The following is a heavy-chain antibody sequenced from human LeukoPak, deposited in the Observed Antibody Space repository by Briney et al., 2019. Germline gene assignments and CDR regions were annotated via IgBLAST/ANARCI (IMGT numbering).Heavy chain of an antibody. CDR1: GFTFSSYA. J-gene: IGHJ4*02. D-gene: IGHD3-22*01. Sequence: GGSLRLSCAASGFTFSSYAMSWVRQAPGKGLEWVSVISGSGGSTYYADSVKGGFTISRDNSKNTLYLQMNSLRAEDTAVYYCAKDRGSSGYYDYWGQGTLVTVSS. CDR3: AKDRGSSGYYDY. CDR2: ISGSGGST. V-gene: IGHV3-23*01.